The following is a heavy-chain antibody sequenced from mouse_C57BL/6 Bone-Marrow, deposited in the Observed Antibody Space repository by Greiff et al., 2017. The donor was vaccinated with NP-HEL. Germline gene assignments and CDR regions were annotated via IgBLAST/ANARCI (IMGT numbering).Heavy chain of an antibody. Sequence: EVKLQESGPELVKPGASVKISCKASGYSFTGYYMNWVKQSPEKSLEWIGELNPSTGGTTYNQKFKAKATLTVDKSSSTAYMQLKSLTSEDSAVYYCARDGYYWYFDVWGTGTTVTVSS. CDR3: ARDGYYWYFDV. D-gene: IGHD2-3*01. J-gene: IGHJ1*03. CDR2: LNPSTGGT. CDR1: GYSFTGYY. V-gene: IGHV1-42*01.